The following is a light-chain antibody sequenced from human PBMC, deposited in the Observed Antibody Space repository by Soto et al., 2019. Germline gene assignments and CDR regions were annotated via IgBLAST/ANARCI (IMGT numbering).Light chain of an antibody. J-gene: IGKJ1*01. V-gene: IGKV1-5*03. CDR3: QQYYTLWT. CDR2: KAA. CDR1: QSINGW. Sequence: DIKMTQSPSTLSASVGDRVTITCRASQSINGWLAWYQQKPQKAPKLLIYKAARLESGVPSRFSGSGSGTDFTLTFSSLQPDDFATYSSQQYYTLWTFGQGTKV.